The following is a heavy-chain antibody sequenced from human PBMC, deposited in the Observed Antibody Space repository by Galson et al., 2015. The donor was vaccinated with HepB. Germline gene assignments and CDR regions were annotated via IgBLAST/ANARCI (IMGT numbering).Heavy chain of an antibody. CDR3: ARDQYSYGLYYYGMDV. J-gene: IGHJ6*02. D-gene: IGHD5-18*01. CDR1: GYTFTSYY. V-gene: IGHV1-18*04. CDR2: ISAYDGNT. Sequence: SVKVSCKASGYTFTSYYMHWVRQAPGQGLEWMGWISAYDGNTNYAQKLQGRVTMTTDTSTSTAYMELRSLRSDDTAVYYCARDQYSYGLYYYGMDVWGQGTTVTVSS.